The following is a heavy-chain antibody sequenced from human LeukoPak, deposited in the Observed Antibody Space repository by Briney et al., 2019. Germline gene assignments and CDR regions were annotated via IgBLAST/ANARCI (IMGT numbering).Heavy chain of an antibody. CDR3: ARSGVTALSWVDP. CDR1: GGSMSSYY. J-gene: IGHJ5*02. CDR2: ISYSGST. Sequence: SETLSLTCTVSGGSMSSYYWSWIRQPPGKGLEWIGYISYSGSTNYNTSLKSRITISVDTSKNQFSLKLSSVTAADTAVYYCARSGVTALSWVDPWGQGTLVTVSS. D-gene: IGHD2-21*02. V-gene: IGHV4-59*08.